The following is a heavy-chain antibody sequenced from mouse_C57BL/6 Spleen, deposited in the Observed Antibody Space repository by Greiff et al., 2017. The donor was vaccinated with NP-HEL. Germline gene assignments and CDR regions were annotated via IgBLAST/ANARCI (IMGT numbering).Heavy chain of an antibody. CDR3: ARDSYYGPYFDY. Sequence: EVQVVESGGGLVKPGGSLKLSCAASGFTFSSYAMSWVRQTPEQRLEWVATISDGGSYTYYPDNVKGRFTISRDNAKNNLYLQMSHLKSEDTAMYYCARDSYYGPYFDYWGQGTTLTVSS. CDR1: GFTFSSYA. V-gene: IGHV5-4*01. D-gene: IGHD1-1*01. J-gene: IGHJ2*01. CDR2: ISDGGSYT.